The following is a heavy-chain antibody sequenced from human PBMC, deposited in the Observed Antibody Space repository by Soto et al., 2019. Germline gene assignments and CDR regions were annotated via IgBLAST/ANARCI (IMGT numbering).Heavy chain of an antibody. CDR1: GGSISSGGYY. V-gene: IGHV4-31*03. Sequence: TMCLTCTVSGGSISSGGYYWSWIRQHPGKGLEWIGYIYYSGSTYYNPSLKSRVTISVDTSKNQFSLKLSSVTAADTAVYYCAREGPSGYYPNWFDPWGQGTLVTVSS. CDR3: AREGPSGYYPNWFDP. CDR2: IYYSGST. J-gene: IGHJ5*02. D-gene: IGHD3-22*01.